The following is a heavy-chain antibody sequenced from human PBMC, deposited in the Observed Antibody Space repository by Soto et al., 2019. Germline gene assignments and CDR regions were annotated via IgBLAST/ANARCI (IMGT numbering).Heavy chain of an antibody. V-gene: IGHV2-5*02. CDR3: IQSRCGGDCLQSYASYFFYGMDV. CDR2: ISWDDDK. Sequence: QITLKESGPTLVKPTQTLTLTCTFSAFSLSTGGVGVGCIRQPPGKALEWLALISWDDDKRYSPSLSSRLTITKDTSKNQVVLTRTNMDPVDTATYYCIQSRCGGDCLQSYASYFFYGMDVWGQGTTVTVSS. J-gene: IGHJ6*02. CDR1: AFSLSTGGVG. D-gene: IGHD2-21*02.